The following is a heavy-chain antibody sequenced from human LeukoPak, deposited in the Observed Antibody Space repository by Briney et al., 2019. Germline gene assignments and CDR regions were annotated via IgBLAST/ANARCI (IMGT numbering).Heavy chain of an antibody. CDR3: ARDSTYYYDSGSSGPHYFDN. Sequence: GKSLRLSCAASGFTFSNYAMHWVRQAPGKGLEWVSLISSGGTYEYYADSVKGRFTISRDNSKNTMYLQLNSLRAEDTAVYYCARDSTYYYDSGSSGPHYFDNWGQGTLVTVSS. J-gene: IGHJ4*02. CDR2: ISSGGTYE. CDR1: GFTFSNYA. D-gene: IGHD3-10*01. V-gene: IGHV3-30*01.